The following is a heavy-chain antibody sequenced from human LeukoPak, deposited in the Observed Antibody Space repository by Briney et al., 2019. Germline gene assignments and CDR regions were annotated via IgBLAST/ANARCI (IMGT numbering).Heavy chain of an antibody. CDR3: TRKRYSYFWYWLASEY. CDR1: GFTVSNAW. CDR2: IRSKAYGGTT. V-gene: IGHV3-49*04. Sequence: PGGTLRCNCAASGFTVSNAWMSRVRQAPGKGLEWVGFIRSKAYGGTTEYAASVKGRFTISRDASKSIAYLQMNSLKTEDTAVYCCTRKRYSYFWYWLASEYWGQGTLVTVSS. D-gene: IGHD5-18*01. J-gene: IGHJ4*02.